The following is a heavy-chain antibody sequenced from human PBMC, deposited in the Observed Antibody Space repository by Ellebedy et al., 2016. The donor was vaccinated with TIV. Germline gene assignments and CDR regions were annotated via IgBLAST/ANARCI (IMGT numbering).Heavy chain of an antibody. V-gene: IGHV3-30*18. CDR1: QFMFDSYG. J-gene: IGHJ4*02. Sequence: PGGSLRLSCAASQFMFDSYGMVWVRQAPGKGLEVVAVISYDERDEYYADSVKGRFTISRDKSKNTLYLQMNRLRPEDTALYYCAKNSNYFGREGGYFDYWGQGTLVTVSS. CDR2: ISYDERDE. CDR3: AKNSNYFGREGGYFDY. D-gene: IGHD4-11*01.